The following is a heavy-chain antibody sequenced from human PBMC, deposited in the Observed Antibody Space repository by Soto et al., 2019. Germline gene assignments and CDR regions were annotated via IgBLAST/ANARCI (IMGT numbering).Heavy chain of an antibody. Sequence: QVQLVQSGAEVKTPGASVKVSCKASGYTFTKYAISWMRQAPGQGLEWIGWISVYNGNTKYAENLQGRVTVTTDTSTTTVDMELRRLRSDDTAVYDCASEGAGLYYYYYGMDVWGGGTTVTVPS. V-gene: IGHV1-18*01. CDR2: ISVYNGNT. CDR1: GYTFTKYA. D-gene: IGHD6-19*01. CDR3: ASEGAGLYYYYYGMDV. J-gene: IGHJ6*04.